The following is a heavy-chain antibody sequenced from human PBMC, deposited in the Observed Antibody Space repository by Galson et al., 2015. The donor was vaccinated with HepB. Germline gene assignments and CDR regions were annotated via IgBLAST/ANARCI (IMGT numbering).Heavy chain of an antibody. Sequence: SLRLSCAGSGFPFSTYSLNWVRQAPGKGLEWLSYISSRSSPIYYADSVKGRFTISRGDAKNSVYLQMNSLRGEDTAVYYCATTGYTSSWHNAWGQGTLVTVSS. CDR3: ATTGYTSSWHNA. J-gene: IGHJ5*02. V-gene: IGHV3-48*01. CDR2: ISSRSSPI. CDR1: GFPFSTYS. D-gene: IGHD6-13*01.